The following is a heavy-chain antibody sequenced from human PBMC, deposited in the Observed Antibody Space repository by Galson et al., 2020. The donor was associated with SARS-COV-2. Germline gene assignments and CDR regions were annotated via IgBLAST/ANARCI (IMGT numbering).Heavy chain of an antibody. Sequence: GESLKISCAASGFTFRTYAMGWVRQAPGKGLEWVSLLNDRGDDTYYADSVKGRFTISRDNFRDTLYLQMSNLRAEDTAVYYCAKEGGSGWATDYFQHWGRGTLVTVSS. CDR1: GFTFRTYA. V-gene: IGHV3-23*01. D-gene: IGHD6-19*01. CDR2: LNDRGDDT. CDR3: AKEGGSGWATDYFQH. J-gene: IGHJ1*01.